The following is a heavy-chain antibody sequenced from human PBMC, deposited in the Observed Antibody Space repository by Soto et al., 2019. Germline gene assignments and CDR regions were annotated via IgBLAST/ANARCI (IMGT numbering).Heavy chain of an antibody. CDR3: ARDLNIVGATHGGYYYYYGMDV. CDR1: GFTFSSYW. V-gene: IGHV3-7*01. D-gene: IGHD1-26*01. J-gene: IGHJ6*02. CDR2: IKQDGSEK. Sequence: EVQLVESGGGLVQPGGSLRLSCAASGFTFSSYWMSWVRQAPGKGLEWVANIKQDGSEKYYVDSVKGRFTISRDNAKNSLYLQMNSLRAEDTAVYYCARDLNIVGATHGGYYYYYGMDVWGQGTTVTVSS.